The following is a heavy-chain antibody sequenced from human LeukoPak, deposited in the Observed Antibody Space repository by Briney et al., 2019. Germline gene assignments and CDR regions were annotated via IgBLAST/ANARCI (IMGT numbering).Heavy chain of an antibody. D-gene: IGHD2-15*01. CDR3: ARVRMVAASYFDY. V-gene: IGHV3-66*01. Sequence: PGGSLRVSCAASGFPVSSNYMSWVRQAPGKGLEWVSVIYSGGSTYYADSVKGRFTISRDNSKNTLYLQMNSLRAEDTAVYYCARVRMVAASYFDYWGQGTLVTVSS. CDR1: GFPVSSNY. J-gene: IGHJ4*02. CDR2: IYSGGST.